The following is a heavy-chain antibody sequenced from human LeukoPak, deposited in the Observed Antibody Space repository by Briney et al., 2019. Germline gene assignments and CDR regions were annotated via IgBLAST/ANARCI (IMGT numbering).Heavy chain of an antibody. Sequence: KVSCKASGYTFTSYGISWVRQAPGQGLEWMGIIYPGDSDTRYSPSFQGQVTISADKSISTAYLQWSSLKASDTAMYYCASGYSSYDAFDIWGQGTMVTVSS. CDR3: ASGYSSYDAFDI. CDR1: GYTFTSYG. J-gene: IGHJ3*02. CDR2: IYPGDSDT. D-gene: IGHD6-19*01. V-gene: IGHV5-51*01.